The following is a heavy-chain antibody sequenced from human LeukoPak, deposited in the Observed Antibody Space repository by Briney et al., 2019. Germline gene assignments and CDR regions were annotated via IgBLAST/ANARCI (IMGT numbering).Heavy chain of an antibody. CDR1: GFTFSSYG. D-gene: IGHD6-13*01. Sequence: PGGSLRLSCAASGFTFSSYGMHWVRQAPGKGLEWVAVIWYDGSNKYYADSVKGRFTISRDNSKNTLYLQMNSLRAEDTAVYYCARDIAAAGTYFDYWGQGTLVTVSS. CDR2: IWYDGSNK. V-gene: IGHV3-33*01. J-gene: IGHJ4*02. CDR3: ARDIAAAGTYFDY.